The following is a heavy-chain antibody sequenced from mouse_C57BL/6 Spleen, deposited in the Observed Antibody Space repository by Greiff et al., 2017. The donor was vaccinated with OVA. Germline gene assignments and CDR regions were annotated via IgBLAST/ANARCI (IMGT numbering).Heavy chain of an antibody. D-gene: IGHD2-2*01. Sequence: VQLQQPGAELVRPGSSVKLSCKASGYTFTSYWMHWVKQRPIQGLEWIGNIDPSDSETHYNQKFKDKATLTVDKSSSTAYMQLSSLTSEDSAVYYCARDGYDAYWYFDVWGTGTTVTVSS. CDR2: IDPSDSET. CDR1: GYTFTSYW. V-gene: IGHV1-52*01. CDR3: ARDGYDAYWYFDV. J-gene: IGHJ1*03.